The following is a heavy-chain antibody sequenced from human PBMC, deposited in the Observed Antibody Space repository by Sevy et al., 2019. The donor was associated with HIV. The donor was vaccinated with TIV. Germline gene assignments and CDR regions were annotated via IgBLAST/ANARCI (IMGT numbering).Heavy chain of an antibody. D-gene: IGHD4-4*01. CDR1: GGSISSGVYS. J-gene: IGHJ3*01. V-gene: IGHV4-30-2*06. Sequence: SETLSLTCAVSGGSISSGVYSWNWIRQSPGKGLEWIGYIYHTGSTYYNPSLKSRLTMSVDMSKNQFSLKMNSLTAADTAVYYCARDGGTLTTPGAFDFWGQVTMVTVSS. CDR3: ARDGGTLTTPGAFDF. CDR2: IYHTGST.